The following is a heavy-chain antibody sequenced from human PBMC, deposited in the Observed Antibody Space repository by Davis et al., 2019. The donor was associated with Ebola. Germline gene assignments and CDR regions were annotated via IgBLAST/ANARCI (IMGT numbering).Heavy chain of an antibody. CDR1: GYTFTSYY. CDR3: AKDYLDY. CDR2: INPSGGST. Sequence: ASVKVSCKASGYTFTSYYMHWVRQAPGQGLEWMGIINPSGGSTSYAQKFQGRFTISRDNAKNSLYLQMNSLRAEDTAVYYCAKDYLDYWGQGTLVTVSS. V-gene: IGHV1-46*01. J-gene: IGHJ4*02.